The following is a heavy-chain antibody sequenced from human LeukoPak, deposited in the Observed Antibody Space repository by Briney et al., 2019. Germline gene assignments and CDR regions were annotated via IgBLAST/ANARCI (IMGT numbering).Heavy chain of an antibody. CDR3: ARENYGSGRSSKGGFDY. CDR1: GFTFSDYY. J-gene: IGHJ4*02. V-gene: IGHV3-11*05. D-gene: IGHD3-10*01. CDR2: ISSSSSHT. Sequence: GGSLRLSCAASGFTFSDYYMSWIRQAPGKGLEWVSYISSSSSHTNYADSVKGRFTISRDNAKNSLYLQMNSLRAEDTAVYYCARENYGSGRSSKGGFDYWGQGTLVTVSS.